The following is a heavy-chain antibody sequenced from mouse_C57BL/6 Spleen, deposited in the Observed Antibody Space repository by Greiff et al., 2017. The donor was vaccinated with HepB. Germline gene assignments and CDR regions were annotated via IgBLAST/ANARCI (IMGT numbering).Heavy chain of an antibody. CDR1: GYAFSSYW. Sequence: VQLQESGAELVKPGASVKISCKASGYAFSSYWMNWVKQRPGKGLEWIGQIYPGDGDTNYNGKVKGKATLTADKSSSTAYMQLSSLTSEDSAVYFCARRGSSGYAMDYWGQGTSVTVSS. J-gene: IGHJ4*01. CDR2: IYPGDGDT. CDR3: ARRGSSGYAMDY. V-gene: IGHV1-80*01. D-gene: IGHD3-2*02.